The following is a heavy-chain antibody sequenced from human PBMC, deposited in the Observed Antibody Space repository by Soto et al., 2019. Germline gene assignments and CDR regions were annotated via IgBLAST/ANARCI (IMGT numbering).Heavy chain of an antibody. D-gene: IGHD3-10*01. V-gene: IGHV1-69*06. CDR1: GGTFSSYA. Sequence: QVQLVQSGAEVKKPGSSVKVSCKASGGTFSSYAISWVRQAPGQGLEWMGGIIPIFGTANYAQKFQGWVTMTRDTSISTAYMELSRLRSDDTAVYYCARGGITMVRGVIADAFDIWGQGTMVTVSS. CDR2: IIPIFGTA. J-gene: IGHJ3*02. CDR3: ARGGITMVRGVIADAFDI.